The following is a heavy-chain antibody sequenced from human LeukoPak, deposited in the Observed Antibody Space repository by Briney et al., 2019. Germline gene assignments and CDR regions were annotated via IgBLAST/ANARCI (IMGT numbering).Heavy chain of an antibody. CDR1: GGSISSYY. Sequence: SETLSLTCTVSGGSISSYYWSWIRQPPGKGLEWIGYIYYSGSTNYNPSLKSRVTISVDTSKNQFSLKLSSVTAADTAVYYCARQVQYCSGGSCSRGYRGDWGMDVWGQGTTVTVSS. D-gene: IGHD2-15*01. J-gene: IGHJ6*02. CDR3: ARQVQYCSGGSCSRGYRGDWGMDV. V-gene: IGHV4-59*08. CDR2: IYYSGST.